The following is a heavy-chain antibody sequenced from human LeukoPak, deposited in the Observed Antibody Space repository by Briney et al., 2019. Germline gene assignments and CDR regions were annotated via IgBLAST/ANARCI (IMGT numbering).Heavy chain of an antibody. CDR1: GFTFSNAW. CDR2: IKSKTDGGTT. CDR3: TTVGPRGSSRLGY. J-gene: IGHJ4*02. D-gene: IGHD1-26*01. Sequence: GSLRLSCAASGFTFSNAWMSWVRQAPGKGLEWGGRIKSKTDGGTTDYAAPVKGRFTISRDDSKNTLYLQMNSLKTEDTAVYYCTTVGPRGSSRLGYWGQGTLVTVSS. V-gene: IGHV3-15*01.